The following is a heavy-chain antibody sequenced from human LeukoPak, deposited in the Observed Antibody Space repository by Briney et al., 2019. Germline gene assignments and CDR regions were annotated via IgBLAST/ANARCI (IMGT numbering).Heavy chain of an antibody. CDR3: ARLRTTSGSYIYY. V-gene: IGHV3-23*01. J-gene: IGHJ4*02. CDR2: ISGSGGST. CDR1: GFTFDDYG. Sequence: GSLRLSCAASGFTFDDYGMSWVRQAPGKGLEWVSAISGSGGSTYYADSVKGRFTISRDNSKNTLYLQMNSLRAEDTAVYYCARLRTTSGSYIYYWGQGTLVTVSS. D-gene: IGHD1-26*01.